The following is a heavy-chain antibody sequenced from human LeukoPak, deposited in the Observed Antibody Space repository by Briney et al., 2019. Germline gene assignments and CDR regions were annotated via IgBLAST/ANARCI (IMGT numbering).Heavy chain of an antibody. CDR1: GGSFSGYY. J-gene: IGHJ4*02. CDR3: ARETRTYDSGSYYIDY. Sequence: SETMSLTCAVYGGSFSGYYWSWIRQPPGKVLEWIGEINHSRSTNYSPSLKSRVTISVDTSKNQFSLKLSSVTAADTAVYYCARETRTYDSGSYYIDYWGRGTLVTVSS. D-gene: IGHD3-10*01. CDR2: INHSRST. V-gene: IGHV4-34*01.